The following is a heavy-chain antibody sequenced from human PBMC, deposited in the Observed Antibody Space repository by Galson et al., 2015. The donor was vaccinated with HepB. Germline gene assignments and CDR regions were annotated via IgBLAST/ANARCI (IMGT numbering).Heavy chain of an antibody. CDR2: IIPILGTT. V-gene: IGHV1-69*13. J-gene: IGHJ6*03. CDR3: ARLGPCSSGSCHPGYFHYYYMDV. CDR1: GGTFSSYG. D-gene: IGHD2-15*01. Sequence: SVKVSCKASGGTFSSYGISWVRQAPGHGLEWMGGIIPILGTTNYAQKFQGRVTITAAESTTTVYMELSGLRSEDTGVYYCARLGPCSSGSCHPGYFHYYYMDVWGNGTTVTVSS.